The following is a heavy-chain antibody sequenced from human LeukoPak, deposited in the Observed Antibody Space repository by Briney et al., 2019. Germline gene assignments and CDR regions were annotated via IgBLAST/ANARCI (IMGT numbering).Heavy chain of an antibody. CDR1: GYTFTSYA. D-gene: IGHD3-9*01. Sequence: ASVKVSCKASGYTFTSYAMHWVRQAPGQRLEWMGWINAGNGNTKYSQKFQGRVTITRDTSASTAYMELSSLRSEDTAVYYCARNYDILTGYWTDYYYYYGMDVWGQGTTVTVSS. CDR2: INAGNGNT. J-gene: IGHJ6*02. CDR3: ARNYDILTGYWTDYYYYYGMDV. V-gene: IGHV1-3*01.